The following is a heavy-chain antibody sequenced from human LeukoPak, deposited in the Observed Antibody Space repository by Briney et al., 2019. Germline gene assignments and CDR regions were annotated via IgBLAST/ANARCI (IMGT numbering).Heavy chain of an antibody. CDR3: TRRLEQLHYYYYGMDV. CDR2: IRSKANSYAT. D-gene: IGHD6-6*01. CDR1: GFTFSGSA. V-gene: IGHV3-73*01. Sequence: PGGSLRLSCAASGFTFSGSAMHWVRQASGKGLEWVGRIRSKANSYATAYAASVKGRFTISRDDSKNTAYLQMNSLKTEDTAVYYCTRRLEQLHYYYYGMDVWGQGTTVTVSS. J-gene: IGHJ6*02.